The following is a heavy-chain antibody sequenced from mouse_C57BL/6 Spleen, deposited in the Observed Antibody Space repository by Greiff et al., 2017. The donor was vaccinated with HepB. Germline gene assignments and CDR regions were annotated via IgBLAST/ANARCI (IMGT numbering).Heavy chain of an antibody. CDR3: SISIYDGNYGRYYDV. J-gene: IGHJ1*03. D-gene: IGHD2-1*01. CDR1: GFTFTDYY. V-gene: IGHV7-3*01. CDR2: IRNKANGYTT. Sequence: EVQLVESGGGLVQPGGSLSLSCAASGFTFTDYYMSWVRQPPGKALEWLGFIRNKANGYTTEYSASVKGRFTITRDNSQSILYLHMNAMRAEDIATYYCSISIYDGNYGRYYDVWGTGTTVTVAS.